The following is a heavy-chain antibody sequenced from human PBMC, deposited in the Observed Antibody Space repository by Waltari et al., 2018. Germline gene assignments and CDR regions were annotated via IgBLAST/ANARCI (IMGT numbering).Heavy chain of an antibody. J-gene: IGHJ6*03. D-gene: IGHD3-3*01. CDR3: AKTPWSGRYYSYYYMDV. V-gene: IGHV3-9*01. CDR2: ITYNSGAI. Sequence: LWDSGGALFHPGGSLPPPGAAAESHFKILRMPCPRQPPGKGLEWVSGITYNSGAIGYADSVKGRFTISRDNARHSLSLQMNSLRPEDTALYFCAKTPWSGRYYSYYYMDVWGKGTTVTVSS. CDR1: ESHFKILR.